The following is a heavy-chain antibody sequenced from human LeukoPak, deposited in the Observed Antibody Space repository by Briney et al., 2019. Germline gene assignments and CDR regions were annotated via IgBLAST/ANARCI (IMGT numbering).Heavy chain of an antibody. CDR2: INRDASEK. CDR1: KFIFSDFW. CDR3: ARGITYCSGGICYYFFDY. D-gene: IGHD2-15*01. Sequence: HPGGSLRLSCAASKFIFSDFWMTWFRQAPGKGLEWVANINRDASEKFHVDSVRGRFTISRDNTRNTFYLQMNSLRAEDTAVYFCARGITYCSGGICYYFFDYWGQGTLVTVSS. V-gene: IGHV3-7*01. J-gene: IGHJ4*02.